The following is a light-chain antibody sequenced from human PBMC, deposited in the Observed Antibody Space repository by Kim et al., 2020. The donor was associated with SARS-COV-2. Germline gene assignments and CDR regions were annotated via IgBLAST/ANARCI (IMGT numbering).Light chain of an antibody. Sequence: ASVGDRVTITCRASQGISNYLAWYQQKPGKVPKLLIYAASTLQSGVPSRFSGSGSGTDFTLTISSLQPEDVATYYCQKYNSAFWTFGQGTKVEIK. CDR1: QGISNY. CDR3: QKYNSAFWT. V-gene: IGKV1-27*01. J-gene: IGKJ1*01. CDR2: AAS.